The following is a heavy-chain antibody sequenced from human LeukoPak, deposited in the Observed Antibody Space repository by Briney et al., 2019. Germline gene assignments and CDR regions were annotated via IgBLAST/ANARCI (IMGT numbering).Heavy chain of an antibody. J-gene: IGHJ4*02. D-gene: IGHD2-2*01. CDR3: ASGVPASRY. V-gene: IGHV3-11*04. CDR2: ISSSGSTI. CDR1: GFTFSSYA. Sequence: GGSLRLSCAASGFTFSSYAMSWIRQAPGKGLEWVSYISSSGSTIYYADSVKGRFTISRDNVKKSLYLQMNSLRVEDTAVYYCASGVPASRYWGQGTLVTVSS.